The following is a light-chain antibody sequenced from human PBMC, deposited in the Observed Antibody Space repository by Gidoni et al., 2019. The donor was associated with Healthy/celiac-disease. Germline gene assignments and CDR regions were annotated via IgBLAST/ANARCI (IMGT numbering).Light chain of an antibody. V-gene: IGLV9-49*01. Sequence: QPVLTQPPSASASLGASVTLTCTLSRGYSNYKVDWYQQRPGKGPRFVMRVGTGGIVGSKGDGIPDRFSVLGSGLNRYLTIKNIQEEDESDYHCGADHGSGSNFVLWVFGGGTKLTVL. CDR3: GADHGSGSNFVLWV. J-gene: IGLJ3*02. CDR2: VGTGGIVG. CDR1: RGYSNYK.